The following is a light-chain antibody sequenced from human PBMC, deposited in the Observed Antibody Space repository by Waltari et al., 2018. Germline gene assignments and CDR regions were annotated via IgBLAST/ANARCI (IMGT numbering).Light chain of an antibody. J-gene: IGKJ2*01. CDR3: QQYGSSPRYT. CDR1: QSVSSSY. Sequence: EIVVTQSPGTLSLSPGERATLSCRASQSVSSSYLAWYQQKPGQAPRLLIYGASSRATGIPDKISGGGSGTYLTVTISRLGAEAFAVYYCQQYGSSPRYTFGQGTKLEIK. CDR2: GAS. V-gene: IGKV3-20*01.